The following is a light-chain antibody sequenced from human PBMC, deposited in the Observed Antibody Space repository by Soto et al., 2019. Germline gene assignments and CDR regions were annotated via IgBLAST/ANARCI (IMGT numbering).Light chain of an antibody. CDR2: DAS. CDR3: QQYHRHWT. J-gene: IGKJ1*01. Sequence: DIQMTQSHSTLSASVGDRVTITCRASQSISSSLAWYQQKRGKAPKLLIYDASSLESGVPSRFSGSGSGTEFTLTISSLQPEDFASYYCQQYHRHWTFGQGTKVDLK. V-gene: IGKV1-5*01. CDR1: QSISSS.